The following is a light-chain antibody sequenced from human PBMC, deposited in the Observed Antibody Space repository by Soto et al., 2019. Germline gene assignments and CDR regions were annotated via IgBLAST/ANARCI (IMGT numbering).Light chain of an antibody. Sequence: DIQLTQSPSSVSASVGDRVTIICRASQGISSWLAWYQQKPGKAPELLIYAASNLQSGVPSRFSGSGSGTDFTLTTSSLEPEDFATYFCQQAHSSPHTCGQGTKLEI. V-gene: IGKV1-12*01. CDR3: QQAHSSPHT. CDR1: QGISSW. J-gene: IGKJ2*01. CDR2: AAS.